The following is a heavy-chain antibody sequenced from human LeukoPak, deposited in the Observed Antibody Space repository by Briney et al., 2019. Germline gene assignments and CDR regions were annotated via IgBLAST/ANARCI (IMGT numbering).Heavy chain of an antibody. CDR1: GFTFSSYW. CDR3: ARDMPLTNYYDSSGHLGY. J-gene: IGHJ4*02. CDR2: INSDGSST. V-gene: IGHV3-74*01. Sequence: PGGSLRLSCAASGFTFSSYWMHWFRHAPGKGLVWVSRINSDGSSTSYADSVKGRFTISRDNAKNTLYLQMNSLRAEDTAVYYCARDMPLTNYYDSSGHLGYWGQGTLVTVSS. D-gene: IGHD3-22*01.